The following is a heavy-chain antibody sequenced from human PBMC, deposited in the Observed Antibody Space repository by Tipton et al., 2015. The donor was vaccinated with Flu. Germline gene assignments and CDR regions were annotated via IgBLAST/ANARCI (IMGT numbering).Heavy chain of an antibody. Sequence: TLSLTCSVSGDSIGSDYFWGWIRQPPGKGLQWIGNVYRSGNTYYNPSLTSRVTISVDTSKNQFSLRLSSVTAADTAVYYCARHTGDSVRGVIDYWGQGTLVTVSS. CDR3: ARHTGDSVRGVIDY. CDR2: VYRSGNT. J-gene: IGHJ4*02. CDR1: GDSIGSDYF. V-gene: IGHV4-38-2*01. D-gene: IGHD3-10*02.